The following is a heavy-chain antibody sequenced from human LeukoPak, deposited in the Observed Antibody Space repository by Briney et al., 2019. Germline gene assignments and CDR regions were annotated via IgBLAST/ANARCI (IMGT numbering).Heavy chain of an antibody. CDR3: AKTTVGYSSGRYPGWPADC. V-gene: IGHV3-23*01. CDR2: ICGSGGCT. D-gene: IGHD6-19*01. Sequence: GXSLRLSCAASGFTFNTYAIYWVRQAPGKGLEWVSGICGSGGCTYYADSVKGRFTISRDNSKNTVYLQMNSLTADDTAVYYCAKTTVGYSSGRYPGWPADCWGQGTLVTV. CDR1: GFTFNTYA. J-gene: IGHJ4*02.